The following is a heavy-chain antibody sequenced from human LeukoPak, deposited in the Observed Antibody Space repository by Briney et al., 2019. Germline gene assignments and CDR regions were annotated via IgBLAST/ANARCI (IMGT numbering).Heavy chain of an antibody. D-gene: IGHD6-13*01. J-gene: IGHJ4*02. CDR2: INPRGGST. Sequence: ASVKVSCTASGYIFTTYFMHWLRQAPGQGPEWMGIINPRGGSTDYAQKFQDRITMTSDTSTSTVYMELSSLRSEDTAVYYCARSEVIAAAGFSFDYWGQGTLVTVSS. CDR3: ARSEVIAAAGFSFDY. CDR1: GYIFTTYF. V-gene: IGHV1-46*01.